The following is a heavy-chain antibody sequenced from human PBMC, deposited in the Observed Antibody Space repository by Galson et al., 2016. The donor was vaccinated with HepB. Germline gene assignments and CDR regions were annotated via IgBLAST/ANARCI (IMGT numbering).Heavy chain of an antibody. Sequence: TFGDYGMSWVRQAPGKGLEWIGYIYYSGSTYHNPSLKSRVTIAVDTSKNQFSLKLSSVTAADTAVYFCARVRTTVAQALAFDIWGQGTMVTVSS. CDR2: IYYSGST. D-gene: IGHD4-23*01. V-gene: IGHV4-31*02. CDR1: TFGDYG. CDR3: ARVRTTVAQALAFDI. J-gene: IGHJ3*02.